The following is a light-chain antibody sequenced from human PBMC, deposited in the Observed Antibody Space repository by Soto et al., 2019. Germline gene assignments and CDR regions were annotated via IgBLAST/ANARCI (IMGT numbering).Light chain of an antibody. Sequence: EIVLTQSPATLSLSPGARAILSCRASQSVGTYLAWYQQKPGQAPRLLIYDASNRATGIPARFGGSGSGTDLTITINSLEPEDGEVYDGQQRSNWPGTFGPGTKVDIK. CDR2: DAS. J-gene: IGKJ3*01. CDR3: QQRSNWPGT. CDR1: QSVGTY. V-gene: IGKV3-11*01.